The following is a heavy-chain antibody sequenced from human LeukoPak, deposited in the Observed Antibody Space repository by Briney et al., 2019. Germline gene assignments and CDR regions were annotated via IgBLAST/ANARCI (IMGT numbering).Heavy chain of an antibody. CDR1: GYTFTGYY. CDR2: INPNSGGT. J-gene: IGHJ5*02. Sequence: ASVKVSCKASGYTFTGYYMHWVRQAPGQGLEGMGWINPNSGGTNYAQKFQGRVTMTRDTSISTAYMELSRLRSDDTAVYYCARVVAAAVSHWFDPWGQGTLVTVSS. D-gene: IGHD6-13*01. CDR3: ARVVAAAVSHWFDP. V-gene: IGHV1-2*02.